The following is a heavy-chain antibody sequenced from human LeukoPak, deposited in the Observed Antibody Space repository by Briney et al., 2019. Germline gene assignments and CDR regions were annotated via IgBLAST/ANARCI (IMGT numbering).Heavy chain of an antibody. CDR3: VRGGSYSSGSFDC. J-gene: IGHJ4*02. D-gene: IGHD6-19*01. CDR2: VNSDASSK. V-gene: IGHV3-74*01. CDR1: GFTFSDYR. Sequence: PGGSLRLSLAASGFTFSDYRMHCVRQAPGKGLVWVSRVNSDASSKAYADSVKGRFTISRDIGKNTLHLQMNSLRAEDTAVYYCVRGGSYSSGSFDCCRQGALVTVSS.